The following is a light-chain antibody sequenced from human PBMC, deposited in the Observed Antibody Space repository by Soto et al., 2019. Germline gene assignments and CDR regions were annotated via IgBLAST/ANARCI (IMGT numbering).Light chain of an antibody. CDR3: QQFDISPYT. Sequence: VLTQSPGTLSLSPGERATLSCRASQSVSRYLVWYQQKPGQAPRLLIYGASSRASGIPDRFSGSGSGTDFTLTINRLGPEDSAVYYCQQFDISPYTFGHGTKLEIK. J-gene: IGKJ2*01. CDR1: QSVSRY. CDR2: GAS. V-gene: IGKV3-20*01.